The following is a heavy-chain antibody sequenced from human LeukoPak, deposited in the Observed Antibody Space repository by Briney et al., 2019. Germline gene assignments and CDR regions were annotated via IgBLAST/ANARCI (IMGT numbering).Heavy chain of an antibody. CDR2: ISGSTTYI. V-gene: IGHV3-21*01. Sequence: GGSLRLSCAVSAFPFSSYSINWVRQAPGKGLEWISSISGSTTYIHYADSVGGRFTISRDSANNSVFLQMNSLRAEDTAMYFCAAYYYGSGSRALDYWGQGILVTVSS. CDR3: AAYYYGSGSRALDY. J-gene: IGHJ4*02. CDR1: AFPFSSYS. D-gene: IGHD3-10*01.